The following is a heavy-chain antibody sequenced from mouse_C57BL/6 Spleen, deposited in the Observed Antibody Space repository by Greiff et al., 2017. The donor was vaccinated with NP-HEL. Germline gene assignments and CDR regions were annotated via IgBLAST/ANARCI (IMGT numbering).Heavy chain of an antibody. D-gene: IGHD2-1*01. V-gene: IGHV2-9-1*01. CDR1: GFSLTSYA. CDR2: IWTGGGT. Sequence: VKLVESGPGLVAPSQSLSITCTVSGFSLTSYAISWVRQPPGKGLEWLGVIWTGGGTNYNSALKSRLSISKDNSKSQVFLKMNSLQTDDTARYYCARNAGDGNSYAMDYWGQGTSVTVSS. CDR3: ARNAGDGNSYAMDY. J-gene: IGHJ4*01.